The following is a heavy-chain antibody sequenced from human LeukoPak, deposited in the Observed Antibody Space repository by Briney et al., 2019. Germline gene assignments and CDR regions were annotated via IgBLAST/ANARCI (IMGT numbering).Heavy chain of an antibody. V-gene: IGHV3-7*01. J-gene: IGHJ4*02. Sequence: PGGSLRLFCAASGFTFSNYWMSWVRQAPGKGLEWVANIKSDGSDKRYVDSVKGRFTISRDNAKNSLNLQMNSLRAEDTAVYYCAKIPGSSGYHDYWGQGTLVTVSS. CDR3: AKIPGSSGYHDY. D-gene: IGHD3-22*01. CDR1: GFTFSNYW. CDR2: IKSDGSDK.